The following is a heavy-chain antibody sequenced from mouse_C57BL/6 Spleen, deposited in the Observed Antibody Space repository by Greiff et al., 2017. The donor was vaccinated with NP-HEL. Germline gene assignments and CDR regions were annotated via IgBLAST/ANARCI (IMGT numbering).Heavy chain of an antibody. CDR2: ISDGGSYT. D-gene: IGHD1-1*01. V-gene: IGHV5-4*01. Sequence: DVKLVESGGGLVKPGGSLKLSCAASGFTFSSYAMSWVRQTPEKRLEWVATISDGGSYTYYPDNVKGRFTISRDNAKNNLYLQMSHLKSEDTAMYYCARDETTVAFDYWGQGTTLTVSS. J-gene: IGHJ2*01. CDR3: ARDETTVAFDY. CDR1: GFTFSSYA.